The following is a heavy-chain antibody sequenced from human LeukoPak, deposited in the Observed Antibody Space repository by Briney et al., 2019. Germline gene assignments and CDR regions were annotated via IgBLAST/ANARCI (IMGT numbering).Heavy chain of an antibody. J-gene: IGHJ4*02. D-gene: IGHD3-22*01. CDR3: AKDMIVLGFASDFDY. CDR1: GFTFSSYS. Sequence: PGGSLRLSCAASGFTFSSYSMNWVRQAPGKGLEWVSYISSSSSTIYCADSVKGRFTISRDNAKNSLYLQMNSLRAEDTAVYYCAKDMIVLGFASDFDYWGQGTLVTVSS. CDR2: ISSSSSTI. V-gene: IGHV3-48*01.